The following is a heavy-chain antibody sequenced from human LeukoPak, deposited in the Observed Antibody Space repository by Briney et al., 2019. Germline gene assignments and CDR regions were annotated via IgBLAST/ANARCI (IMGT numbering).Heavy chain of an antibody. Sequence: ASVKVSCKASGYTFTGYYMHWVRQAPGQGLEWMGWINPNSGGTNYAQKFQGRVTMTRDTSISTAYMELSRLRSDDTAVYYCASLALYGAEAGPPSDYWGQGTLVTVSS. CDR2: INPNSGGT. CDR3: ASLALYGAEAGPPSDY. V-gene: IGHV1-2*02. CDR1: GYTFTGYY. J-gene: IGHJ4*02. D-gene: IGHD6-19*01.